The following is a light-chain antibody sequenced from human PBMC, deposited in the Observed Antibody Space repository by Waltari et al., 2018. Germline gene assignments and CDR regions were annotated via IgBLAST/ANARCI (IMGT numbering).Light chain of an antibody. CDR3: QQSYTTPPTHT. V-gene: IGKV1-39*01. Sequence: DIQMTQSPSSLSASVGYRVTVTCRASESISNYLNWYQQKPGKAPELLIYSTSSLQSGVPSRFSGSGSGTDFTLTINSLQPEDFATYYCQQSYTTPPTHTFGQGTNLEIK. CDR2: STS. J-gene: IGKJ2*01. CDR1: ESISNY.